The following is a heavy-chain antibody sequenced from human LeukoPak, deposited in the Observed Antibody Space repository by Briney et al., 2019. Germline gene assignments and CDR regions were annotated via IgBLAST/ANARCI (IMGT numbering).Heavy chain of an antibody. J-gene: IGHJ3*02. Sequence: SETLSLTCTVSGGSISSSSYYWGWIRQPPGKGLEWIGSIYYSGSTYYNPSLKSRVTISVDTSKNQFSLKLSSVTAADTAVYYCARRSGSYTLYGAFDIWGQGTMVTVSS. CDR1: GGSISSSSYY. CDR3: ARRSGSYTLYGAFDI. CDR2: IYYSGST. V-gene: IGHV4-39*01. D-gene: IGHD3-10*01.